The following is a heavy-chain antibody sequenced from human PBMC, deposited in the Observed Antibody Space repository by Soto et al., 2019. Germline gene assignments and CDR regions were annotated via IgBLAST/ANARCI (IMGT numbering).Heavy chain of an antibody. J-gene: IGHJ4*02. V-gene: IGHV3-30-3*01. Sequence: QVQLVESGGGVVQPGRSLRLSCAASGFTFSSYAMHWVRQAPGKGLEWVAVISYDGSNKYYSDSVKGRFTISRDNSKNTLYLPMNSLRAEDTAVYYCARVDTAMVTLRTSDYWGQGTLVTVSS. D-gene: IGHD5-18*01. CDR3: ARVDTAMVTLRTSDY. CDR1: GFTFSSYA. CDR2: ISYDGSNK.